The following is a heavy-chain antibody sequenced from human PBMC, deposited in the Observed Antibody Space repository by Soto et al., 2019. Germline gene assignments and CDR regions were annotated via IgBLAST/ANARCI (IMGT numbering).Heavy chain of an antibody. CDR1: GWSFSGYY. V-gene: IGHV4-34*01. CDR2: INHSGST. Sequence: QVQLQQWGAGLLKPSETLSLTCAVYGWSFSGYYWSWIRHPPGKGLEWIGEINHSGSTNYNPSLKSRVTISVDTSKNQFSPKLSSVTAADTAVYYCARGRLRVKPFDYWGQGTLVTVSS. D-gene: IGHD4-17*01. J-gene: IGHJ4*02. CDR3: ARGRLRVKPFDY.